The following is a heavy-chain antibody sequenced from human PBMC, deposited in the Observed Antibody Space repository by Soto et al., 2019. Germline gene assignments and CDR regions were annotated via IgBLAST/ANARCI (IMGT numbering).Heavy chain of an antibody. CDR3: ARLGYCSSTSCYYGWFDP. Sequence: GGSLRLSCAASGFTFSSYWMSWVRQAPGKGLEWVANIKQDGSEKYYVDSVKGRFTISRDNAKNSLYLQMNSLRAEDTAVYYCARLGYCSSTSCYYGWFDPWGQGTLVTVS. CDR1: GFTFSSYW. V-gene: IGHV3-7*03. J-gene: IGHJ5*02. D-gene: IGHD2-2*01. CDR2: IKQDGSEK.